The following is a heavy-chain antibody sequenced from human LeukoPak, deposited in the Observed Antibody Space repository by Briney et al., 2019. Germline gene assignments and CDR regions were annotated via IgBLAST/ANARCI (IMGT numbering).Heavy chain of an antibody. CDR2: INTNTGNP. D-gene: IGHD4-17*01. Sequence: ASVKVSCKASGYTFTSYAMNCVRQAPGQGLEWMGWINTNTGNPTYAQGYTGRFVFSLDPSVSTAYLQISSLKAEDTAVYYCARSDYGDYVGYWGQGTLVTVSS. CDR1: GYTFTSYA. J-gene: IGHJ4*02. CDR3: ARSDYGDYVGY. V-gene: IGHV7-4-1*02.